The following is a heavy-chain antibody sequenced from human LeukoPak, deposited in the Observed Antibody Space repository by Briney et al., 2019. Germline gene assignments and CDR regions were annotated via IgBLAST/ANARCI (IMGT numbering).Heavy chain of an antibody. CDR3: AKGVLEYSMLEIDY. V-gene: IGHV3-43*02. J-gene: IGHJ4*02. CDR2: ISGDGGST. CDR1: GFTFDDYA. D-gene: IGHD6-6*01. Sequence: GGSLRLSCAASGFTFDDYAMHWVRQAPGKGLEWVSLISGDGGSTYYADSVKGRFTISRDNSKNSLYLQMNSLRTEDTALYYCAKGVLEYSMLEIDYWGQGTLVTVSS.